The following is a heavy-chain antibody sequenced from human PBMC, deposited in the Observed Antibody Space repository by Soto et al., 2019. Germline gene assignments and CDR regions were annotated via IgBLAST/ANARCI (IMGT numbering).Heavy chain of an antibody. J-gene: IGHJ2*01. CDR1: GGSISSGGYY. CDR2: IYYSGST. CDR3: ARGPRGYYDSSGYWYFDL. V-gene: IGHV4-31*03. Sequence: QVQLQESGPGLVKPSQTLSLTCTVSGGSISSGGYYWSWIRQHPGKGLEWIGYIYYSGSTYYNPSLKTRVTISVDTAKNQFSLKLSSVTAADTAVYYCARGPRGYYDSSGYWYFDLWGRGTLVTVSS. D-gene: IGHD3-22*01.